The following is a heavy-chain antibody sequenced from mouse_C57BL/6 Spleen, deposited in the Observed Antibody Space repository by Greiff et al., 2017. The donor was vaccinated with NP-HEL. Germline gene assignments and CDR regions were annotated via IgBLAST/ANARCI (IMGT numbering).Heavy chain of an antibody. V-gene: IGHV5-17*01. CDR1: GFTFSDYG. D-gene: IGHD1-1*01. CDR2: ISSGSSTI. J-gene: IGHJ4*01. Sequence: EVMLVESGGGLVKPGGSLKLSCAASGFTFSDYGMHWVRQAPEKGLEWVAYISSGSSTIYYADTVKGRCTISRDNAKNTLFLQMTSLRSEDTAMYYCGRGDYGSREAMDYWGQGTSVTVSS. CDR3: GRGDYGSREAMDY.